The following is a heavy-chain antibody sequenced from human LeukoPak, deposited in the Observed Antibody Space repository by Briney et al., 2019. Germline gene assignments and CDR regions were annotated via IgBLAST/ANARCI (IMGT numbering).Heavy chain of an antibody. V-gene: IGHV4-61*02. Sequence: SQTLSLTCTVSGGSISSGSYYWSWIRQPAGKGLEWIGRIYTSGRTNYNPSLKSRVTISVDTSKNQFSLKLSSVTAADTAVYYCARSVTIVGISGRDNWFDPWGQGTLVTVSS. CDR2: IYTSGRT. D-gene: IGHD1-26*01. J-gene: IGHJ5*02. CDR1: GGSISSGSYY. CDR3: ARSVTIVGISGRDNWFDP.